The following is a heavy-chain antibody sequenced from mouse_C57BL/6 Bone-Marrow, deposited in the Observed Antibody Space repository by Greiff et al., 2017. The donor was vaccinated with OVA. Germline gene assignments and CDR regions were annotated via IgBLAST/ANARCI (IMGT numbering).Heavy chain of an antibody. CDR3: AKGGHSNYNYAMDY. CDR2: ISSGSSTI. CDR1: GFTFSDYG. V-gene: IGHV5-17*01. D-gene: IGHD2-5*01. Sequence: EVKLMESGGGLVKPGGSLKLSCAASGFTFSDYGMHWVRQAPEKGLEWVAYISSGSSTIYYADTVKGRFTISRDNAKNTLFLQMTSLRSEDTARDYGAKGGHSNYNYAMDYWGQGTSVTVSS. J-gene: IGHJ4*01.